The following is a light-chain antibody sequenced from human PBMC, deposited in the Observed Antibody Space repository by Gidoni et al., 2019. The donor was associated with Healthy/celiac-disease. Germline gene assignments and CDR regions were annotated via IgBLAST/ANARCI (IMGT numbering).Light chain of an antibody. Sequence: DIQMTQSPSSVSASVGDRVTITCRASQGISSWLVWYQQKPGKAPKLLIYAASSLQSGVPSRFSGSGSGTDFTLTISSLQPEDFATYYCQQANSFPPYTFGQXTKLEIK. V-gene: IGKV1-12*01. J-gene: IGKJ2*01. CDR3: QQANSFPPYT. CDR1: QGISSW. CDR2: AAS.